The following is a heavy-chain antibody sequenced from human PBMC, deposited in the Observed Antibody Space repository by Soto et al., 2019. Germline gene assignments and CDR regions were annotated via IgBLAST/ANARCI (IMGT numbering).Heavy chain of an antibody. CDR3: ARDLSWGSNWYYYMDV. D-gene: IGHD7-27*01. V-gene: IGHV3-48*01. Sequence: EVQLVESGGGLVQPGGSLTLSCVASGFTLSSYWMHWVRQAPGKGLEWVSYISSSSSVIDYADSVKGRFTVSRDNARNSLYLQMNSLRAEDTAVYYCARDLSWGSNWYYYMDVWGKGTTVTVSS. CDR2: ISSSSSVI. CDR1: GFTLSSYW. J-gene: IGHJ6*03.